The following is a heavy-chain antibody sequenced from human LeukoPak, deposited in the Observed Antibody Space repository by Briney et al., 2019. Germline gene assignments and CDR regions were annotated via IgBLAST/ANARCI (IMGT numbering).Heavy chain of an antibody. V-gene: IGHV1-2*02. CDR3: ARDRGPYCGGDCYIDY. CDR1: GYTFTGYY. D-gene: IGHD2-21*02. Sequence: ASVKVSCKASGYTFTGYYIHWVRQAPGQGLEWMGWINPNNGGTDYVQKFQGRVTMTRDTSISTAYMELSRLRSDDTAVYYCARDRGPYCGGDCYIDYWGQGTLVTVSS. J-gene: IGHJ4*02. CDR2: INPNNGGT.